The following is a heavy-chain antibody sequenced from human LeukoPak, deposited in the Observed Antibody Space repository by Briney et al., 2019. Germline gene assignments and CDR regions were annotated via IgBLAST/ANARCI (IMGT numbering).Heavy chain of an antibody. V-gene: IGHV4-59*01. CDR1: GGSISSYY. J-gene: IGHJ4*02. CDR2: IYYSGST. CDR3: ASREMATMTD. Sequence: SETLSLTCTVSGGSISSYYWSWIRQPPGKGLEWIGYIYYSGSTNYNPSLKSRVTISVDTSKNQFSLKLSSVTAADTAVYYCASREMATMTDWGQGTLVTVSS. D-gene: IGHD5-24*01.